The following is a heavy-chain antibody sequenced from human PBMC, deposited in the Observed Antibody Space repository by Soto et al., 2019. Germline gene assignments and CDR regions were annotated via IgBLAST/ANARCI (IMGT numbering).Heavy chain of an antibody. CDR3: TKAPARGSR. CDR1: GFTFSNTW. CDR2: IKSKTDGGTI. D-gene: IGHD3-16*01. V-gene: IGHV3-15*01. J-gene: IGHJ4*02. Sequence: GGSLRLSCAASGFTFSNTWMSWVRQAPGKGLEWVGRIKSKTDGGTIDYAAPVKGRFTISRDDSKNTLYLQVNNLKIDDTAMYYCTKAPARGSRWGQGTLVTVSS.